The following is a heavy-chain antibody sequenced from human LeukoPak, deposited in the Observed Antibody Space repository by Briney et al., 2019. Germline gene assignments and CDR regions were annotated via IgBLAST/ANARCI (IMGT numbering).Heavy chain of an antibody. CDR2: INHSGST. Sequence: SETLSLTCAVYGGSFSGYYWSWIRQPPGKGLEWIGEINHSGSTNYNPSLKSRVTISVDTSKNQFPLKLSSVTAADTAVYYCARSRRYYDILTGPGQSRWFDPWGQGTLVTVSS. V-gene: IGHV4-34*01. J-gene: IGHJ5*02. CDR1: GGSFSGYY. CDR3: ARSRRYYDILTGPGQSRWFDP. D-gene: IGHD3-9*01.